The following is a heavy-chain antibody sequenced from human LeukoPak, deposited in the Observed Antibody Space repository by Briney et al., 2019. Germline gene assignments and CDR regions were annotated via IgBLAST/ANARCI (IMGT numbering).Heavy chain of an antibody. CDR1: GGSISSGSYY. J-gene: IGHJ6*02. CDR3: ARGYYYDSSGYYYGMDV. CDR2: IYTSGST. D-gene: IGHD3-22*01. V-gene: IGHV4-61*02. Sequence: SETLSLTCTVSGGSISSGSYYWSWIRQPAGKGLEWIGRIYTSGSTNYNPSLKSRVTISVDTSKNQFSLKLSSVTAADTAVYYCARGYYYDSSGYYYGMDVWGQGTTVTVSS.